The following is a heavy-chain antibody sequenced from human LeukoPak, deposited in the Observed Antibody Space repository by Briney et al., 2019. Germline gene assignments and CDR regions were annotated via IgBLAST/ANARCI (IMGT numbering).Heavy chain of an antibody. Sequence: GGSLRLSCAASGFTFSSYGMRWARQAPGKGLEWVAVISYDGSNKYYADSVKGRFTISRDNSKNTLYLQMNSLRAEDTAVYYCAEPLLWFGELPAVDYWGQGTLVTVSS. CDR1: GFTFSSYG. D-gene: IGHD3-10*01. CDR3: AEPLLWFGELPAVDY. CDR2: ISYDGSNK. J-gene: IGHJ4*02. V-gene: IGHV3-30*18.